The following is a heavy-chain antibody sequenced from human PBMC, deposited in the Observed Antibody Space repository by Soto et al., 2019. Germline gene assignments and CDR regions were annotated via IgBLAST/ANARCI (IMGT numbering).Heavy chain of an antibody. V-gene: IGHV4-39*01. Sequence: SETLSLTCTVSGGSISSSSYYWGWIRQPPGKGLEWIGSIYYSGSTYYNPSLKSRVTISVDTSKNQFSLKLSSVTAADTAVYYCAGRQGAAAGTSDYYYYGMDVWGQGTTIT. CDR3: AGRQGAAAGTSDYYYYGMDV. CDR1: GGSISSSSYY. CDR2: IYYSGST. J-gene: IGHJ6*01. D-gene: IGHD6-13*01.